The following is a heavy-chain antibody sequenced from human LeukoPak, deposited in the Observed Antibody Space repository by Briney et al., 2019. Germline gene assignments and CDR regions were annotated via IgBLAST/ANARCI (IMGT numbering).Heavy chain of an antibody. D-gene: IGHD5-18*01. CDR1: GGSVSSYY. V-gene: IGHV4-59*02. CDR3: ARALFLGQLWLFDY. CDR2: IYYSGST. J-gene: IGHJ4*02. Sequence: SETLSLTCTVSGGSVSSYYWSWIRQPPGKGLEWIGYIYYSGSTNYNPSLKSRVTISVDTSKNQFSLKLSSVTTADTAVYYCARALFLGQLWLFDYWSQGTLVTVSS.